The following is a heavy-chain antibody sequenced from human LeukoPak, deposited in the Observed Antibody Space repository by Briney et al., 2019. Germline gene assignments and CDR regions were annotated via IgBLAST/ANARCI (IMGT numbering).Heavy chain of an antibody. CDR3: ARAYYYGSGSYAFDI. CDR2: IYYSGST. J-gene: IGHJ3*02. V-gene: IGHV4-39*07. CDR1: GGSISSSSYY. Sequence: PSETLSLTCTVSGGSISSSSYYWGWIRQPPGKGLEGIGGIYYSGSTNYNPSLKSRVTISVDTSKNQFSLKLSSVTAADTAVYYCARAYYYGSGSYAFDIWGQGTMVTVSS. D-gene: IGHD3-10*01.